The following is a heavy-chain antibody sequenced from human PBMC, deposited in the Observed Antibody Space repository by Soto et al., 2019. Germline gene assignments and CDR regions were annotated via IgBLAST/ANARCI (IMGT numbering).Heavy chain of an antibody. Sequence: SETLSLACTVSGGSLSGYYWSWIRQPPGKGLEWIGDFYSSGSPHHNPSLKNRVSISEDRSKNEFSLKLSSVTAADTAIYYCAREFYYDSSGIGFDSWGQGTLVTVSS. J-gene: IGHJ4*02. CDR1: GGSLSGYY. CDR2: FYSSGSP. CDR3: AREFYYDSSGIGFDS. D-gene: IGHD3-22*01. V-gene: IGHV4-59*01.